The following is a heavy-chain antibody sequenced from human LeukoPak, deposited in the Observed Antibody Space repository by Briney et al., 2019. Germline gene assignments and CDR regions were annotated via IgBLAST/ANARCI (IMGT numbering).Heavy chain of an antibody. CDR1: GFTFSSYW. Sequence: GGSLRLSCAASGFTFSSYWMSWIRQAPGKGLEWVANIKEDGSDKNYVGSVRGRFTISRDNAKNALYLQMNSLRAEDTAVYYCGREVPGGTTSLDCWGQGTVVTVS. J-gene: IGHJ4*02. V-gene: IGHV3-7*04. CDR3: GREVPGGTTSLDC. D-gene: IGHD1-7*01. CDR2: IKEDGSDK.